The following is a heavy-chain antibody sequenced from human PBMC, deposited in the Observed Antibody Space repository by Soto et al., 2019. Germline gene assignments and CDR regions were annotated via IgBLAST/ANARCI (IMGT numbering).Heavy chain of an antibody. CDR3: AREPPSWSNRAGFDP. CDR2: IYYNGNT. Sequence: SETLSLTCTVSGGSISSYYWSWIRQPPGKGLQWIGYIYYNGNTNYNPSLKSRVTISVDTSKNQFSLKLSSVTAADTAVFYCAREPPSWSNRAGFDPWRPRTLVTVSS. D-gene: IGHD7-27*01. CDR1: GGSISSYY. J-gene: IGHJ5*02. V-gene: IGHV4-59*01.